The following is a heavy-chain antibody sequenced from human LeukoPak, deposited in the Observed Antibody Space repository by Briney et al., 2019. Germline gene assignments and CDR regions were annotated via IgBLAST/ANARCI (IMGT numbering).Heavy chain of an antibody. V-gene: IGHV3-33*01. Sequence: GGSLRLSCAASGFTFSSYGMHWVRQAPGKGLEWVAVIWYDGSNKYYADSVKGRFTISRDNSKNTLYLQMNSLRAEDTAVYYCARGAYGDYVDYYYYGMDVWGQGTTVTVSS. CDR2: IWYDGSNK. D-gene: IGHD4-17*01. CDR3: ARGAYGDYVDYYYYGMDV. J-gene: IGHJ6*02. CDR1: GFTFSSYG.